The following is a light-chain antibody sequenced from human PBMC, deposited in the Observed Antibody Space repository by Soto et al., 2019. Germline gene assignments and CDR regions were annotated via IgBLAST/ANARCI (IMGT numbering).Light chain of an antibody. CDR1: QSISSS. CDR2: KAS. V-gene: IGKV1-5*03. CDR3: QQYNSYSPTT. J-gene: IGKJ5*01. Sequence: DIQMTQSPSTLSASVGDRVTITCRASQSISSSLAWYQQKPGKAPKLLIYKASSLESGVPSRFSGSGSGTEFTLTISSLQPDDFATYSCQQYNSYSPTTFGQGTRMEIK.